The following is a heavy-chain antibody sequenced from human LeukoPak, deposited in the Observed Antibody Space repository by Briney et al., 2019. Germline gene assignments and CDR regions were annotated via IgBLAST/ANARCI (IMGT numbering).Heavy chain of an antibody. CDR2: IYYSGIT. Sequence: SETLSLTCTVSGVSISSISYYWGWIRQPPGKGLEWIASIYYSGITYYNPSLESRVTISLDTSNNQFSLKLSSVTAADTAVYYCARDPKSAVAADWFDPWGQGTLVTVSS. CDR1: GVSISSISYY. CDR3: ARDPKSAVAADWFDP. D-gene: IGHD6-19*01. V-gene: IGHV4-39*07. J-gene: IGHJ5*01.